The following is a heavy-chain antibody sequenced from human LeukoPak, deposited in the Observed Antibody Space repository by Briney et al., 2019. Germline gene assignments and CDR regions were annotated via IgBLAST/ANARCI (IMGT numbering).Heavy chain of an antibody. V-gene: IGHV3-48*02. CDR1: GFTLSSQA. CDR3: VRDWYFDL. Sequence: GGSLRLSCAGSGFTLSSQAMNWVRQAPGKGLEWVSYISSSGNTIYYADSVKGRFTISRDNAKNSLYLQMNSLRDEDTAVYYCVRDWYFDLWGRGTRVTVSS. J-gene: IGHJ2*01. CDR2: ISSSGNTI.